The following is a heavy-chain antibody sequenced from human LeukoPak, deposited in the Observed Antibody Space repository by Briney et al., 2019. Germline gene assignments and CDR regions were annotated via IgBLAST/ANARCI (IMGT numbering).Heavy chain of an antibody. CDR3: ARDGAERPHYMDV. Sequence: ASVKVSCKASGYTFTIYGISWVRQAPGQGLEWMGWISAYNGNTNYAQKLQGRVTMTTDTSTSTAYMELRSLRSDNTAVYYRARDGAERPHYMDVWGKGTTVTVSS. CDR1: GYTFTIYG. D-gene: IGHD1-1*01. J-gene: IGHJ6*03. V-gene: IGHV1-18*01. CDR2: ISAYNGNT.